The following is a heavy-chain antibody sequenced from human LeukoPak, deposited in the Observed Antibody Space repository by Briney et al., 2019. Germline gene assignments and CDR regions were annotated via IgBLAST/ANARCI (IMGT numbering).Heavy chain of an antibody. D-gene: IGHD6-19*01. CDR3: TRFRHAAVAGTPHFDY. Sequence: ASVKVSCKASGYTFTDYHIHWVRQAPGQGLEWMGWINPNSGGTNYAEKFHGRLTTTRDTSISTAFMELSGLRSDDTAVYYCTRFRHAAVAGTPHFDYWGQGALVTVSS. J-gene: IGHJ4*02. V-gene: IGHV1-2*02. CDR2: INPNSGGT. CDR1: GYTFTDYH.